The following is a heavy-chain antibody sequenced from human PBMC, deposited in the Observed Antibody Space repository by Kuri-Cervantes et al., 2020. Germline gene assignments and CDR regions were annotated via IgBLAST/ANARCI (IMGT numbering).Heavy chain of an antibody. Sequence: GPTLVKPTQTLTLTCTFSGFSLSTSGVGVGWIRQPPGKALEWLASIYWDDDKHYSPSLKSRHTINKDTSKNHVVLTMTNMDPVDTATYFCAHRPSSGTDFPYWGQGALVTVSS. CDR1: GFSLSTSGVG. CDR3: AHRPSSGTDFPY. J-gene: IGHJ4*02. V-gene: IGHV2-5*02. D-gene: IGHD1-26*01. CDR2: IYWDDDK.